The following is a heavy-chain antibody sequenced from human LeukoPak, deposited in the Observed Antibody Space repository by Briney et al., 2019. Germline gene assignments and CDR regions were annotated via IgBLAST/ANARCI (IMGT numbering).Heavy chain of an antibody. CDR2: IIPILGIA. CDR1: GGTFSSYT. J-gene: IGHJ4*02. D-gene: IGHD6-6*01. V-gene: IGHV1-69*02. CDR3: ATSSPSDY. Sequence: SVKVSRKASGGTFSSYTISWVRQAPGQGLEWMGRIIPILGIANYAQKFQGRVTITADKSTSTACMELSSLRSEDTAVYYCATSSPSDYWGQGTLVTVSS.